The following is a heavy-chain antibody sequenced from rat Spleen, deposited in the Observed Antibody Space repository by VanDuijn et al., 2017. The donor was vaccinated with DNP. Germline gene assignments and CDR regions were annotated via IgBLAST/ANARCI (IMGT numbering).Heavy chain of an antibody. CDR3: AXXYSGXXAYFXX. D-gene: IGHD2-5*01. CDR1: GFSLTNFP. J-gene: IGHJ2*01. Sequence: QVQLKESGPGLVQPSQTLSLACTVSGFSLTNFPVLWVRQPSGKGLEWLGVIWTGGSTKYNSALKSRLSITRAHSNSQVFLKMXXXQTXDXATXXCAXXYSGXXAYFXXWGQGVXXTVSS. CDR2: IWTGGST. V-gene: IGHV2-43*01.